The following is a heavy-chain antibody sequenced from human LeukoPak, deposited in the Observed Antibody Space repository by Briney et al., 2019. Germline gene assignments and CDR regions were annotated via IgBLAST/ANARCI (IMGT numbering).Heavy chain of an antibody. D-gene: IGHD3-16*02. CDR3: ARVEYYDNVWGSYRYWGSPDNWFDP. Sequence: SETLSLTCTVSGYSISSGYYWGWIRQPPGKGLEWIGSIYHSGSTYYNPSLKSRVTISVDTSKNQFSLKLSSVTAADTAVYYCARVEYYDNVWGSYRYWGSPDNWFDPWGQGILVTVSS. J-gene: IGHJ5*02. CDR2: IYHSGST. V-gene: IGHV4-38-2*02. CDR1: GYSISSGYY.